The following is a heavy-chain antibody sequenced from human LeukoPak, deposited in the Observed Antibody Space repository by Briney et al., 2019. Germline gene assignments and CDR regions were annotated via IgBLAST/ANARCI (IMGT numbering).Heavy chain of an antibody. Sequence: ASVKVSCKASGYTFTSYGISWVRQAPGQGLEWMGIINPSGGSTSYAQKFQGRVTMTRDMSTSTVYMELSSLRSEDTAVYYCARDREANYYYMDVWGKGTTVTVSS. CDR2: INPSGGST. CDR3: ARDREANYYYMDV. CDR1: GYTFTSYG. V-gene: IGHV1-46*01. J-gene: IGHJ6*03.